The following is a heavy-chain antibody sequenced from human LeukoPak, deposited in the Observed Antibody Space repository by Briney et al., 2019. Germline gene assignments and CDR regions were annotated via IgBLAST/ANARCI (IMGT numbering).Heavy chain of an antibody. Sequence: PGGSLRLSCAASGLTFTSHWMSWVRQAPGKGLEWVARMNLDGSEKYYVDSVKGRFTISRDNAKTSLYLEMNSLRAEDTAVYYCARDATYCTNGVCYTRFDYWGQGTLVTVSS. V-gene: IGHV3-7*01. D-gene: IGHD2-8*01. CDR2: MNLDGSEK. CDR1: GLTFTSHW. J-gene: IGHJ4*02. CDR3: ARDATYCTNGVCYTRFDY.